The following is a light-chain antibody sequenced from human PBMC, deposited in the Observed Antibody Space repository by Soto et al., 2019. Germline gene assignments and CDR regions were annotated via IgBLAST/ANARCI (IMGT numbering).Light chain of an antibody. CDR1: QSISAW. J-gene: IGKJ5*01. Sequence: DIQMTQSPATLSASLGDSVSINCRASQSISAWLAWYQQKPGKAPRLFIYKASTLEIGVPSRFRGSGSGTEFTLTISSLQPDDVATYYCQQYDSLPLTFGQGTRLEIK. CDR2: KAS. V-gene: IGKV1-5*03. CDR3: QQYDSLPLT.